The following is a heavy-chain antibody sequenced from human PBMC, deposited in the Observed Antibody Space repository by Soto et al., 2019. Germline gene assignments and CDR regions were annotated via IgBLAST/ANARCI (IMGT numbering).Heavy chain of an antibody. CDR1: GFTFSNYV. CDR3: TKGTLVAVAGSLFY. J-gene: IGHJ4*02. V-gene: IGHV3-23*01. D-gene: IGHD6-19*01. CDR2: ISGSGGST. Sequence: GGSLRLSCAASGFTFSNYVMSWVRQAPGKGLEWVSAISGSGGSTYYADSVKGRFTISRDNSKNTLYLQMDSLRAEDTAVYYCTKGTLVAVAGSLFYWGQGTLVTVSS.